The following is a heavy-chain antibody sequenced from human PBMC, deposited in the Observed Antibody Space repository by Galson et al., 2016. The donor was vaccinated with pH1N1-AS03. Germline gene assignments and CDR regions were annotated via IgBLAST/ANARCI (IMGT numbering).Heavy chain of an antibody. J-gene: IGHJ6*02. CDR3: GRHLRNSYSMDV. Sequence: SETLSLTCTVSGGSINSYYWTWIRQPPGKGLEWIGQIYYTGYIIYTPSLRSRVTISVDTSKNQLSLSLSSVTAADTAVYYCGRHLRNSYSMDVWGQGTTVTVS. CDR2: IYYTGYI. CDR1: GGSINSYY. V-gene: IGHV4-59*08. D-gene: IGHD2-21*01.